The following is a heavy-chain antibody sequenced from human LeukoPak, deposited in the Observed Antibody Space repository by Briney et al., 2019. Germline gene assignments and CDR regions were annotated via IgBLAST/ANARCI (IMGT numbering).Heavy chain of an antibody. CDR3: AREEGLIPPYFDY. CDR1: GLTFSSYW. J-gene: IGHJ4*02. D-gene: IGHD3-3*01. V-gene: IGHV3-74*01. Sequence: GGSLRPSCAASGLTFSSYWMHWVRQAPGKGLVWVSRINSDGSSTSYADSVKGRFTISRDNAKNTLYLQMNSLRAEDTAVYYCAREEGLIPPYFDYWGQGTLVTVSS. CDR2: INSDGSST.